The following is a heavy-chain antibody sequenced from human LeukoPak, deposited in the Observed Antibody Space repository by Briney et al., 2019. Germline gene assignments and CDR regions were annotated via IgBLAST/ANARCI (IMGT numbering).Heavy chain of an antibody. J-gene: IGHJ3*02. D-gene: IGHD4-17*01. Sequence: GGSLRLSCAASGFTYSSYWMSWARQAPGNGLEWVANIKPDGREKYYLDSVKGRFTICRDNVKKSLYLQMNSLRAEDTAVYYCARGDFNDNGDYVHAFDIWGHGTMVTVSS. CDR2: IKPDGREK. CDR3: ARGDFNDNGDYVHAFDI. CDR1: GFTYSSYW. V-gene: IGHV3-7*01.